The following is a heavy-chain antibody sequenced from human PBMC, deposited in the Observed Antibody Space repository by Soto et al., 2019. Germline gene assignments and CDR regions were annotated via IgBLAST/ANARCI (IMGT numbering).Heavy chain of an antibody. CDR1: GFTFSKYI. CDR3: ARDDEGGSYCDLGY. V-gene: IGHV3-30-3*01. J-gene: IGHJ4*02. Sequence: QVQLVESGGGVVQPGRSLRLSCAASGFTFSKYIMHLVRQAPGKGLEWVAIILHDGNNKYYADSVKGRFTISRDNYTNTLYLQMNSLRTEDTAIYYCARDDEGGSYCDLGYWGQGALVTVSS. D-gene: IGHD3-10*01. CDR2: ILHDGNNK.